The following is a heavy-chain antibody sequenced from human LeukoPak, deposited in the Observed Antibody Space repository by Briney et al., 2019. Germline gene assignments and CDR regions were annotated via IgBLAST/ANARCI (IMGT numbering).Heavy chain of an antibody. D-gene: IGHD2-21*02. CDR2: IYYSGNT. CDR1: GGSISIYY. V-gene: IGHV4-59*08. Sequence: PSETLSLTCTVSGGSISIYYWSWIRQPPGKGLEWIGDIYYSGNTKYNPSFKSRVTTSVDTSKNQFSLKLNSVTAADTAMYYCARWVTSNCLDPWGPGTLVTVSS. J-gene: IGHJ5*02. CDR3: ARWVTSNCLDP.